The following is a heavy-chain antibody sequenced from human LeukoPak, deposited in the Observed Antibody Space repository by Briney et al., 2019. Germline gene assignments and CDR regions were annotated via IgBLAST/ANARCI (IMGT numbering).Heavy chain of an antibody. V-gene: IGHV3-48*01. D-gene: IGHD1-26*01. J-gene: IGHJ4*02. CDR3: ARDRIKSGSYYFDY. CDR1: AFTFSDYS. Sequence: PGGSLRLSCAASAFTFSDYSMNWVRHAPGKGLEWVSYISGRSSTIYYADPVKGRFTISRDNAKNLMYLQMNSLRAEDTAVYYCARDRIKSGSYYFDYWGQGTLVTVSS. CDR2: ISGRSSTI.